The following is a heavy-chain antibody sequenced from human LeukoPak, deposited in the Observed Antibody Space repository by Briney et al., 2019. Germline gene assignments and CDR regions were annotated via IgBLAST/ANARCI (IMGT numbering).Heavy chain of an antibody. J-gene: IGHJ5*02. V-gene: IGHV4-38-2*02. Sequence: SETLSLTCTVSGYSISSGYYWGWIRQPPGKGLEWIGSINHSGNTYYNPSLKSRVTISVDRSKNQFSLKLTSVTAADTAVYYCARGRVSSDYGSVWFDPWGQGSLVTVSS. D-gene: IGHD3-10*01. CDR2: INHSGNT. CDR1: GYSISSGYY. CDR3: ARGRVSSDYGSVWFDP.